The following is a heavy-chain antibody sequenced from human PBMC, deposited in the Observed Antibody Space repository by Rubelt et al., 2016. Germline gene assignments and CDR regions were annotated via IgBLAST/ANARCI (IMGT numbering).Heavy chain of an antibody. CDR1: GGSFSGYY. D-gene: IGHD3-22*01. V-gene: IGHV4-34*01. J-gene: IGHJ6*02. Sequence: QVQLQQWGAGLLKPSETLSLTCAVYGGSFSGYYWSWIRQPPGKGLEWIGYIYYSGSTYYNPSLKSRVTISVDTSKNQFSLKLSSVTAADTAVYYCARGDRTYGLDVWGQGTTVTVSS. CDR3: ARGDRTYGLDV. CDR2: IYYSGST.